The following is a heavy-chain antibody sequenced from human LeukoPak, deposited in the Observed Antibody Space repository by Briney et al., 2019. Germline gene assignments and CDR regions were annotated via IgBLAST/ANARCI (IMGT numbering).Heavy chain of an antibody. Sequence: GGSLRLSCAASGFTFSSYGMHWVRQAPGKGLEWVAVISYDGSNKYYADSVKGRFTISRDNSKNTLYLQMNSLRAEDTAVYCCAKDGGSSPNYYYYYGMDVWGQGTTVTVSS. D-gene: IGHD1-26*01. J-gene: IGHJ6*02. CDR3: AKDGGSSPNYYYYYGMDV. CDR2: ISYDGSNK. V-gene: IGHV3-30*18. CDR1: GFTFSSYG.